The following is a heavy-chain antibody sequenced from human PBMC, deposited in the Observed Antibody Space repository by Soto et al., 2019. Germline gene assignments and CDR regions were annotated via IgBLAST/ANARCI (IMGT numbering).Heavy chain of an antibody. D-gene: IGHD5-12*01. CDR1: GFTFSSYA. Sequence: QVQLVESGGGVVQPGRSLRLSCAASGFTFSSYAMHWVRQAPGKGLEWVAVISYDGSNKYYADSVKGRFTISRDNSKNTLYLQMNSLRAEDTAVYYCARDSVATGNGMDVWCQGTTVTVSS. CDR3: ARDSVATGNGMDV. J-gene: IGHJ6*02. V-gene: IGHV3-30-3*01. CDR2: ISYDGSNK.